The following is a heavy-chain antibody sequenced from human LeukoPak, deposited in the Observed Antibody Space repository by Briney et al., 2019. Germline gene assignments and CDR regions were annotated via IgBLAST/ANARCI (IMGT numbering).Heavy chain of an antibody. CDR2: INRDGSEK. D-gene: IGHD1-26*01. J-gene: IGHJ4*02. CDR3: ASALRIYYYFDY. CDR1: GFTFSDFW. Sequence: GGSLRLPCTTLGFTFSDFWINWVRQAPGKGLGWVANINRDGSEKYYVDSVKGRFTISRDNSKNTLYLQMNSLRAEDTAVYYCASALRIYYYFDYWGQGTLVTVSS. V-gene: IGHV3-7*03.